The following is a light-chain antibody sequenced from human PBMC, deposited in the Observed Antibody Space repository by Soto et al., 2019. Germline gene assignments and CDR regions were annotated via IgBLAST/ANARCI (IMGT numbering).Light chain of an antibody. Sequence: SYELPQPPSVSVAPGQTARITCGGKNIGSKSVNWLQQKPGQAPVLVLYDDTDRPAGIPERFSGSNPGNTATLTISRVEAGDEADYYCQVWDSTSHHYVFGTGTKVTVL. CDR3: QVWDSTSHHYV. CDR2: DDT. V-gene: IGLV3-21*02. J-gene: IGLJ1*01. CDR1: NIGSKS.